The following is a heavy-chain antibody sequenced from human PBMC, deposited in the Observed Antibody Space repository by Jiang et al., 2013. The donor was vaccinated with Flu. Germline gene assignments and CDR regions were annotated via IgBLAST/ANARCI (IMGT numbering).Heavy chain of an antibody. V-gene: IGHV5-51*01. CDR3: ARQSSGWYLNNYYYGMDV. J-gene: IGHJ6*02. Sequence: GAEVKKPGESLRISSKGSGYSFTSYWIGWVRQMPGKGLEWMGIIYPGDSDTRYSPSFQGQVTISADKSISTAYLQWSSLKASDTAMYYCARQSSGWYLNNYYYGMDVWGQGTTVTVSS. CDR2: IYPGDSDT. D-gene: IGHD6-19*01. CDR1: GYSFTSYW.